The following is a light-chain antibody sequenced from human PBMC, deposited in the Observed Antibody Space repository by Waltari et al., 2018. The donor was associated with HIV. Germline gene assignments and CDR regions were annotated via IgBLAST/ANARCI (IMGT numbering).Light chain of an antibody. Sequence: QSALTQSPSASGSPGQAVTISCRGTTSDVGTYYLVSWYQQHPGTAPKLIIYDVYKRPSGVPHRFSGYKSGNTASLTVSGLQAEDEANYYCSSYAGSKNRVVCGGGTLLTVL. CDR2: DVY. V-gene: IGLV2-8*01. CDR1: TSDVGTYYL. CDR3: SSYAGSKNRVV. J-gene: IGLJ2*01.